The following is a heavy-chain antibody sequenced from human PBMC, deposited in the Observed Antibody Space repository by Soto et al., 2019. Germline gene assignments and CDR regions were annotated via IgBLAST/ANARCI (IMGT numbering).Heavy chain of an antibody. CDR3: ARMGDVPYYYYGMDV. J-gene: IGHJ6*02. CDR2: ITTYNGNT. V-gene: IGHV1-18*01. Sequence: ASVKVSCKASGYTFTSYGISWVRQAPGQGLEWMGWITTYNGNTNYAQELQGRVTMTTDTSTSTAYMELRSLRSDDSAVYYCARMGDVPYYYYGMDVWGQGTTVTVSS. CDR1: GYTFTSYG. D-gene: IGHD3-16*01.